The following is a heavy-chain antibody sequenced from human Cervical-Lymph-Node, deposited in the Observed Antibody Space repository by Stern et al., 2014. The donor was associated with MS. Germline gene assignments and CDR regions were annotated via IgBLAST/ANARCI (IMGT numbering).Heavy chain of an antibody. D-gene: IGHD1-26*01. CDR3: ARNSHAELLELSRFDY. J-gene: IGHJ4*02. CDR1: GFTFTYYA. CDR2: ISYDGSNQ. V-gene: IGHV3-30-3*01. Sequence: VQLVESGGGVVQPGRSLRLSCAASGFTFTYYAMNWVRQAPGKGLEWLALISYDGSNQYYADSVKVRFTISRDDSKNTIYLQMNSLRAEDTAVYYCARNSHAELLELSRFDYWGQGNLVTVSS.